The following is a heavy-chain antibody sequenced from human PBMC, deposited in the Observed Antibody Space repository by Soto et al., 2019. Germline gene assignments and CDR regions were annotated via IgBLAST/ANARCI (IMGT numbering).Heavy chain of an antibody. CDR1: GYTLTELS. J-gene: IGHJ6*02. D-gene: IGHD3-10*02. V-gene: IGHV1-24*01. Sequence: ASVKVSCKVSGYTLTELSMHWVRQAPGKGLEWMGGFDPEDGETIYAQKFQGRVTMTEDTSTDTAYMELSSLRSEDTAVYYCATRTKWSGYYYYGMDVWGQGTTVTAP. CDR2: FDPEDGET. CDR3: ATRTKWSGYYYYGMDV.